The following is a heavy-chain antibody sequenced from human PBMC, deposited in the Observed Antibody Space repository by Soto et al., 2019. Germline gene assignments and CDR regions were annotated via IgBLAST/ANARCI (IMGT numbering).Heavy chain of an antibody. Sequence: EVQLVESGGGLVQPGGSLRLSCAASGFTFSSYWMTWVRQAPGKGLEWVANIKQDGSEKFYVDSVKGRFTISRDNAKNSLYMQMNSLRAEDTAVYYCARGAGSYFRRVVGAFDIWGQGTMVTVSP. J-gene: IGHJ3*02. D-gene: IGHD3-10*01. CDR3: ARGAGSYFRRVVGAFDI. CDR2: IKQDGSEK. V-gene: IGHV3-7*04. CDR1: GFTFSSYW.